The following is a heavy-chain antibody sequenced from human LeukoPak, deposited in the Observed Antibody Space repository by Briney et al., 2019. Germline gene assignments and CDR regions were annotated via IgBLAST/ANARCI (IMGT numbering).Heavy chain of an antibody. CDR2: ISGSGGST. J-gene: IGHJ4*02. D-gene: IGHD1-26*01. CDR1: GFTFSSYA. V-gene: IGHV3-23*01. Sequence: PGGSLRLSCAASGFTFSSYAMSWVRQAPGKGLEWVSAISGSGGSTYYADSVKGRFTISRDNPKNTLYLQMNSLRAEDTAVYYCAKDLLVAAGATLFDYWGQGTLVTVSS. CDR3: AKDLLVAAGATLFDY.